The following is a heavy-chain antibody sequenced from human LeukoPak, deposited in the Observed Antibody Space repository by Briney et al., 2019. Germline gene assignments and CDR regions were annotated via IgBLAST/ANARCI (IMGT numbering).Heavy chain of an antibody. J-gene: IGHJ4*02. CDR3: ARSYYGSFRSLDY. CDR2: INHSGST. Sequence: PSETLSLTCAVYGGSFSGYYWSWIRQPPGKGLEWIGEINHSGSTNYNPSLKSRVTISVDTSKNQFSLKLSSVTAADTAVYYCARSYYGSFRSLDYWGQGTLVTVSS. D-gene: IGHD3-10*01. CDR1: GGSFSGYY. V-gene: IGHV4-34*01.